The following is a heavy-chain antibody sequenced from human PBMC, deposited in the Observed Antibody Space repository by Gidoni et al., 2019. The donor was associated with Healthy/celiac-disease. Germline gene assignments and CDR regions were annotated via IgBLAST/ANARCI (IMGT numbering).Heavy chain of an antibody. D-gene: IGHD3-9*01. V-gene: IGHV3-23*01. CDR3: AKGIYTYYDILTGYFDY. Sequence: EVQLLESGGGLVQPGGSLRLSCAASGFTFSSYAMSWVRQAPGKGLEWVSAISGSGGSTYYADSVKGRFTISRDNSKNTLYLQMNSLRAEDTAVYYCAKGIYTYYDILTGYFDYWGQGTLVTVSS. CDR2: ISGSGGST. CDR1: GFTFSSYA. J-gene: IGHJ4*02.